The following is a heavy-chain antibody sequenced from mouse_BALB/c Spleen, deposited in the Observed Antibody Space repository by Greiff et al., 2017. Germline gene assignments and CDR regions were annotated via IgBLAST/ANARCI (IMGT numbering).Heavy chain of an antibody. V-gene: IGHV2-2*02. D-gene: IGHD2-1*01. CDR2: IWSGGST. CDR1: GFSLTSYG. Sequence: VQRVESGPGLVQPSQSLSITCTVSGFSLTSYGVHWVRQSPGKGLEWLGVIWSGGSTDYNAAFISRLSISKDNSKSQVFFKMNSLQANDTAIYYCARNYYGKGGYAMDYWGQGTSVTVSS. J-gene: IGHJ4*01. CDR3: ARNYYGKGGYAMDY.